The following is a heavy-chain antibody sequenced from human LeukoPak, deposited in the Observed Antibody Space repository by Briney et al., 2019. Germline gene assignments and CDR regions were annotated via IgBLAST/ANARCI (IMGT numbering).Heavy chain of an antibody. J-gene: IGHJ3*02. Sequence: SETLSLTCTVSGGSISSYYWSWIRQPAGKGLEWIGRIYTNGSTNYNPSLKSRVTMSVDTSKNQFSLKLSSVTAADTAVYYCARDRRDGYNTYAFDIWGQGTMVTVSS. CDR2: IYTNGST. D-gene: IGHD5-24*01. CDR3: ARDRRDGYNTYAFDI. V-gene: IGHV4-4*07. CDR1: GGSISSYY.